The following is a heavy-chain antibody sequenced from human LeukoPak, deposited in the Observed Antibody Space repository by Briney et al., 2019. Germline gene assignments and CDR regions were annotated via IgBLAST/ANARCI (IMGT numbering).Heavy chain of an antibody. J-gene: IGHJ6*02. CDR1: GGSISSYY. D-gene: IGHD3-22*01. Sequence: SETLSLTCTVSGGSISSYYWSWIRQPPGKGLEWIGYIYYSGSTNYNPSLKSRVTISVDTSKNQFSLKLSSVTAADTAVYYCARDPRLSGMGVWGQGTTVTVSS. V-gene: IGHV4-59*01. CDR2: IYYSGST. CDR3: ARDPRLSGMGV.